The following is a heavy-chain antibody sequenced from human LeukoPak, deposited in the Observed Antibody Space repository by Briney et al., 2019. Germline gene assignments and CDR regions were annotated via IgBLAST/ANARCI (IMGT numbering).Heavy chain of an antibody. CDR1: GFTFSSYG. V-gene: IGHV3-23*01. CDR2: ISGSGGST. J-gene: IGHJ4*02. Sequence: GGSLRLSCAASGFTFSSYGMHWVRQAPGKGLEWVSAISGSGGSTYYADCVKGRFTISRDSSKNTLYLQMNSLRAEDTAVYYCARKSVSSWGQGTLVTVSS. D-gene: IGHD6-13*01. CDR3: ARKSVSS.